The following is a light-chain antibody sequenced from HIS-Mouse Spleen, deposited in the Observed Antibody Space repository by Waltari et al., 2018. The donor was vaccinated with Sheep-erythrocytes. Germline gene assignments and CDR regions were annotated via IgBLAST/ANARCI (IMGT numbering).Light chain of an antibody. J-gene: IGLJ2*01. CDR2: EDS. Sequence: SYELTQPPSVSVSPGQTARITCSGYALPKKYSYWYQQNSGQAPVLVIFEDSNRPSGIPERFSGSSSGTMATLTISGAQVEDEADYYCYSTDSSGNGVFGGGTKLTVL. V-gene: IGLV3-10*01. CDR1: ALPKKY. CDR3: YSTDSSGNGV.